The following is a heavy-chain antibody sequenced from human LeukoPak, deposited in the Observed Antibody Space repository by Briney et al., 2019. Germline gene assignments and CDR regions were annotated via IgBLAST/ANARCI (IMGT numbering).Heavy chain of an antibody. Sequence: PGGSLRLSCAASGFTFSSYEMNWVRQAPGRGLEWVSYISGSGVTMYYADSVKGRFTISRDDAKNSLYLQMNSLIAEDTAVYYCAREDIRLDYFDYWGQGTLVTVSS. CDR3: AREDIRLDYFDY. CDR2: ISGSGVTM. V-gene: IGHV3-48*03. J-gene: IGHJ4*02. CDR1: GFTFSSYE. D-gene: IGHD6-19*01.